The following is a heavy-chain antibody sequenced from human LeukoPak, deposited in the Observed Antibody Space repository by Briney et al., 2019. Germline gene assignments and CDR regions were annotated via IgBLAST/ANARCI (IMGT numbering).Heavy chain of an antibody. D-gene: IGHD1-26*01. V-gene: IGHV3-7*01. CDR3: ALGQWEPERFDY. CDR2: IKQDGSEK. Sequence: GGSLRLSCAASGFTFSSYWMSWVRQAPGKGLEWVSNIKQDGSEKYYVDSVKGRFTISRDNAKNSLYLQMNSLRAEDTAVYYCALGQWEPERFDYWGQGTLVTVSS. J-gene: IGHJ4*02. CDR1: GFTFSSYW.